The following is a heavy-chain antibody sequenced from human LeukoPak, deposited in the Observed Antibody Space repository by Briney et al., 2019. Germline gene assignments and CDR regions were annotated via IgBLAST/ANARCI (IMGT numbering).Heavy chain of an antibody. J-gene: IGHJ4*02. CDR2: IFHNGKT. CDR1: GGSVSTSDYY. V-gene: IGHV4-39*07. CDR3: ARIFDS. Sequence: PSETLSLTCTVSGGSVSTSDYYWGWIRQTPGKGLEWIGDIFHNGKTNYNPSLKGRVTISIDTSNNQFSQRLPSVTAADTAVYYCARIFDSWGQGTLVTVSS.